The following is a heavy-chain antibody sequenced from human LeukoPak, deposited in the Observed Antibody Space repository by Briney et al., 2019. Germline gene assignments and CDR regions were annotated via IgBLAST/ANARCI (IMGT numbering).Heavy chain of an antibody. CDR2: INHSGST. CDR3: ARTQLPAAPRGNWFDP. CDR1: GGSFSGYY. J-gene: IGHJ5*02. V-gene: IGHV4-34*01. Sequence: PSETLSLTCAVYGGSFSGYYWSWNRQPPGKGLEWIGEINHSGSTNYNPSLKSRVTISVDTSKNQFSLKLSSVTAADTAVYYCARTQLPAAPRGNWFDPWGRGTLVTISS. D-gene: IGHD2-2*01.